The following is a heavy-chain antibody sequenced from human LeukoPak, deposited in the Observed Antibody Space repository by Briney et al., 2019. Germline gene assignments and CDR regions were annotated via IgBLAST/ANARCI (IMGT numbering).Heavy chain of an antibody. CDR1: GGSITSSGYY. V-gene: IGHV4-39*07. Sequence: SETLSLTCAVSGGSITSSGYYWGWIRQPPGKGLEWIGSMYNTGSIYYNSSLKSRVTISVDTSKNQFSLKLSSVTAADTAVYYCARFTSGIFDYWGQGTLVTVPS. CDR3: ARFTSGIFDY. J-gene: IGHJ4*02. D-gene: IGHD1-26*01. CDR2: MYNTGSI.